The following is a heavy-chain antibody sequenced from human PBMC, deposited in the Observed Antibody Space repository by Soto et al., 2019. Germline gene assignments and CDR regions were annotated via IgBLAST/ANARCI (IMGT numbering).Heavy chain of an antibody. V-gene: IGHV4-34*01. J-gene: IGHJ4*02. D-gene: IGHD3-16*01. Sequence: SDTLSLTGADYDRAFSSSSCTWIRPPPGKGLEWIGEINQSGSTNYNPSLKSRVTISIDTSKNQFSLKVSSVTAADTAVYYCARGLNYVVYWGQGTLVTVSS. CDR2: INQSGST. CDR1: DRAFSSSS. CDR3: ARGLNYVVY.